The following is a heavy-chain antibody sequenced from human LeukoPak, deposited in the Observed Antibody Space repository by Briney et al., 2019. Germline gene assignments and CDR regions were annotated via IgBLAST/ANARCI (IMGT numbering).Heavy chain of an antibody. CDR3: ARAARGSWYYYYYMDV. Sequence: SVKVSCKASGGTFSSYAISWVRRAPGQGLEWMGGIIPIFGTANYAQKFQGRVTITADKSTSTAYMELSSLRSDDTAVYYCARAARGSWYYYYYMDVWGKGTTVTISS. J-gene: IGHJ6*03. CDR1: GGTFSSYA. V-gene: IGHV1-69*06. CDR2: IIPIFGTA. D-gene: IGHD6-13*01.